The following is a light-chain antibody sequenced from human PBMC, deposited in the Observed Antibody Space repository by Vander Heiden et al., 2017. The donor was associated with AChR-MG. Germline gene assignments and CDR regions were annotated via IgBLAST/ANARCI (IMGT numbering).Light chain of an antibody. J-gene: IGLJ3*02. V-gene: IGLV3-21*02. CDR2: DDS. CDR3: QVWDNGSNNRGV. CDR1: NSGSTR. Sequence: SYVLPPPPSVSVAPGPAARITCGGNNSGSTRVHWYQQKPGQAPVLVILDDSDRPSGTPERFAGSNAGNTATLTISRVEGGDEADVYCQVWDNGSNNRGVFGGGTKLTVL.